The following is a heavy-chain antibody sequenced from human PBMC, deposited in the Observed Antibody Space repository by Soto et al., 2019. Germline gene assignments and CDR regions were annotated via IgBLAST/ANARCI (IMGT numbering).Heavy chain of an antibody. J-gene: IGHJ3*02. CDR2: IIPVFGTS. D-gene: IGHD2-21*02. Sequence: QLVQSGAEVRKPGSSVKVSCRASGGTFSTYSVSWVRQAPGQGLEWMGGIIPVFGTSGFAQKFQGRVTTTADESTGTVYMELSSLTSEDTAVYFCARGVTADSDDLDIWGQGTMVSVSS. CDR3: ARGVTADSDDLDI. V-gene: IGHV1-69*01. CDR1: GGTFSTYS.